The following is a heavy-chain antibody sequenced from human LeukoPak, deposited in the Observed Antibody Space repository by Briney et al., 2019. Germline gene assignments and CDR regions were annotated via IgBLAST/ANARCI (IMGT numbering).Heavy chain of an antibody. Sequence: SETLSLACTVSGGSISSYYWSWIRQPPGKGLEWIGYIYYSGSTNYNPSLKSRVTISVDTSKNQFSLKLSSVTAADTAVYYCARVNPGYRPDAFDIWGQGTMVTVSS. CDR3: ARVNPGYRPDAFDI. V-gene: IGHV4-59*01. D-gene: IGHD6-13*01. J-gene: IGHJ3*02. CDR1: GGSISSYY. CDR2: IYYSGST.